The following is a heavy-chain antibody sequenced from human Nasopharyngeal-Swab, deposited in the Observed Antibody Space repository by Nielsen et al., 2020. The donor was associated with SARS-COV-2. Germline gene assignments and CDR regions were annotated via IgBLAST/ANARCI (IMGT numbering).Heavy chain of an antibody. CDR3: AHYASAAY. D-gene: IGHD2-2*01. CDR1: GFTFSNYW. Sequence: GESLKISCAASGFTFSNYWMSWVRQAPGKGLEWVANIRQDGLQKYYVDSVKGRFTISRDNAENSLYLHMNSLRGDDTAVYYCAHYASAAYWGQGTLVTVSS. J-gene: IGHJ4*02. V-gene: IGHV3-7*03. CDR2: IRQDGLQK.